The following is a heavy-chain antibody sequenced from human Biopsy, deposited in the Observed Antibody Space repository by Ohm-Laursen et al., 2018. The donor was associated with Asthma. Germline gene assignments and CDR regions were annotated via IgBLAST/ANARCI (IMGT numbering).Heavy chain of an antibody. Sequence: FPRLSCAASGFTFGAYCMSWVRQVPGQGLEWVANIKHDGSEKNHVDSLKGRFTISRDNAKNLLFLQMNSLRAEDTAVYYCARTFHFWSPYHAEHYQLWGQGTLVTVSS. V-gene: IGHV3-7*01. CDR1: GFTFGAYC. CDR2: IKHDGSEK. J-gene: IGHJ1*01. D-gene: IGHD3-3*01. CDR3: ARTFHFWSPYHAEHYQL.